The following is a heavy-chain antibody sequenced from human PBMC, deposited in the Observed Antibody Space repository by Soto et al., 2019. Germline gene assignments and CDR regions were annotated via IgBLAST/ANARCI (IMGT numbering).Heavy chain of an antibody. CDR3: ARGRGYSYGLDP. J-gene: IGHJ5*02. CDR2: ISYSGTT. D-gene: IGHD5-18*01. Sequence: QVQLQESGPGLVKPSQTLSLTCTVSGDSISSINNYWSWIRQPPGEGLEWIGFISYSGTTSYSPSLMSRVAISLDTSKNQFSLSLNFVTAADTAVYYCARGRGYSYGLDPWGQGSLVTVSS. V-gene: IGHV4-30-4*01. CDR1: GDSISSINNY.